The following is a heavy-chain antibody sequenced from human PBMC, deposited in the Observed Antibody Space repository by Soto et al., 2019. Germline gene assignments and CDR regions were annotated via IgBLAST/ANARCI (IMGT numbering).Heavy chain of an antibody. CDR2: IIPILGIA. D-gene: IGHD6-13*01. CDR1: GGTFSSYT. Sequence: QVQLVQSGAEVKKPGSSVKVSCKASGGTFSSYTISWVRQAPGQGLEWMGRIIPILGIANYAQKFQGRVTITANKSTSTAYMELSSLRSEDTAVYYCARGAAAGPVDYWGQGTLVTVSS. J-gene: IGHJ4*02. CDR3: ARGAAAGPVDY. V-gene: IGHV1-69*02.